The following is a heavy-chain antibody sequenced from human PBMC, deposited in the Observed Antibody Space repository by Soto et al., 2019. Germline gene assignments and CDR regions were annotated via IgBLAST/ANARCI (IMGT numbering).Heavy chain of an antibody. D-gene: IGHD6-13*01. J-gene: IGHJ5*02. CDR3: ASTGYSSSDNWFDP. CDR2: INHSGST. CDR1: GGSFSGYY. V-gene: IGHV4-34*01. Sequence: PSETLSLTCAVYGGSFSGYYWSWIRQPPGKGLEWIGEINHSGSTNYNPSLKSRVTISVDTSKNQFSLKLSSVTAADTAVYYCASTGYSSSDNWFDPWGQGTLVTVSS.